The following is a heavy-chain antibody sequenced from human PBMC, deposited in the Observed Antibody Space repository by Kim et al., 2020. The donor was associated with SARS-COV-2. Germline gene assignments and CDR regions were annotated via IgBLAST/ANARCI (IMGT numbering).Heavy chain of an antibody. J-gene: IGHJ1*01. CDR1: GFTFVGYA. CDR2: ISWNGGSI. Sequence: GGSLRLSCAASGFTFVGYAMHWVRQAPGKGLEWVSGISWNGGSICYADSVKGRFTISRVNAKNSLYLQMNSLRAEDTALYYCAKDAGYYYGSDYWGQGTLVTVSS. V-gene: IGHV3-9*01. D-gene: IGHD3-10*01. CDR3: AKDAGYYYGSDY.